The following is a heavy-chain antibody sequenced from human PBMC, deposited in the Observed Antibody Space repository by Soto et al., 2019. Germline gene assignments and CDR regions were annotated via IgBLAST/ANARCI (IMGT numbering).Heavy chain of an antibody. CDR3: ARGQRFSDSFDP. J-gene: IGHJ5*02. Sequence: SETLSLTCTVSGGAISGYYWTWIRQPAGKGLEWIGRIYSSGGTKYNPSLKSRVTMSLDTSKNQLSLRLSSVTAADTAVYYCARGQRFSDSFDPWGQGTLVTVSS. D-gene: IGHD6-25*01. CDR2: IYSSGGT. CDR1: GGAISGYY. V-gene: IGHV4-4*07.